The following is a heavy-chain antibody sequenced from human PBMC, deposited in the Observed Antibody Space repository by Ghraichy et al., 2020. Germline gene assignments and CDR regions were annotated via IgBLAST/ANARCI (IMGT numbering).Heavy chain of an antibody. CDR3: AKVTGYNWFDS. CDR1: GFTLSNYW. D-gene: IGHD1-20*01. J-gene: IGHJ5*01. CDR2: INGGGTST. Sequence: LSLTCAASGFTLSNYWMHWVRQAPGKGLVWVSRINGGGTSTNYADSVKGRFTISRDNAKNTLYLQMNSLRAEDTAVYYCAKVTGYNWFDSWGQGTLVIVSS. V-gene: IGHV3-74*01.